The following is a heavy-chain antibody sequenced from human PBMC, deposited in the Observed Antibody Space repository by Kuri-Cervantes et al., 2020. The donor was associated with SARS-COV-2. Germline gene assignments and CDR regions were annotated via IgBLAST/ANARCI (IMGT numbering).Heavy chain of an antibody. J-gene: IGHJ4*02. CDR2: IRYDGSNK. CDR1: GFTFSSYG. V-gene: IGHV3-30*02. Sequence: GESLKISCAASGFTFSSYGMHWVRQAPGKGLEWVAFIRYDGSNKYYADSVKGRFTISRDNSKNTLYLQMNSLRAEDTAVYYCAEGIAVAGTGGFDYWGQGTLVTVSS. D-gene: IGHD6-19*01. CDR3: AEGIAVAGTGGFDY.